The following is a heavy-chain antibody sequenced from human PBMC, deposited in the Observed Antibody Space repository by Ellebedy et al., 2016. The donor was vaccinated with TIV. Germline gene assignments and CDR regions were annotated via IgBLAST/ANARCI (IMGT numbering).Heavy chain of an antibody. CDR1: GFSFSSYG. Sequence: GESLKISCAASGFSFSSYGMHWVRQSPGKGLEWMAFIWYDGTDESYAESVEGRFSISRDNSKNTLYLHMKSLRAEDTAIYYCARDSRGRWTPCDHWGQGTVVAVSS. J-gene: IGHJ4*02. CDR3: ARDSRGRWTPCDH. CDR2: IWYDGTDE. V-gene: IGHV3-33*01. D-gene: IGHD4-23*01.